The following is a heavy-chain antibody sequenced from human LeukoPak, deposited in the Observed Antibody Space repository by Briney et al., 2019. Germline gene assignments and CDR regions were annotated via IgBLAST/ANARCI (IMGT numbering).Heavy chain of an antibody. V-gene: IGHV1-46*01. CDR2: INPSGGST. J-gene: IGHJ2*01. CDR1: GYTFTSYY. D-gene: IGHD5-18*01. CDR3: ARDSYDGYSYGREYWYFDL. Sequence: ASVKVSCKASGYTFTSYYMRWVRQAPGQGLEWMGIINPSGGSTSYAQKFQGRVTMTRDTSTSTVYMELSSLRSEDTAVYYCARDSYDGYSYGREYWYFDLWGRGTLVTVSS.